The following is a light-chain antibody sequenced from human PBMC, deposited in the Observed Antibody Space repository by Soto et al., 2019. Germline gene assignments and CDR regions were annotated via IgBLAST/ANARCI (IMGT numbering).Light chain of an antibody. CDR3: QSYDSRLSGYV. CDR2: GNT. V-gene: IGLV1-40*01. CDR1: SSNIGAGYD. Sequence: QSVLTQPPSVSGAPGQRVTISCTGGSSNIGAGYDVHWYQQLPGTAPKLLIYGNTDRPSGVPDRFSGSKSGTSSSLAITGLQAEDEADYYCQSYDSRLSGYVFGTGTQLTVL. J-gene: IGLJ1*01.